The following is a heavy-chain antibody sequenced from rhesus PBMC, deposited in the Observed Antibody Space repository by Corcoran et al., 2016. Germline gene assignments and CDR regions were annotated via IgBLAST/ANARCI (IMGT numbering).Heavy chain of an antibody. D-gene: IGHD1-44*02. CDR3: ASIVGATLGPSDY. CDR2: IYGSGGGT. V-gene: IGHV4-106*01. CDR1: GGSISDDYY. Sequence: QVQLQESGPGLVKPSETLSLTCAVSGGSISDDYYWSWIRQPPGKGLTWIGYIYGSGGGTNYNPSLKNRVTISIDTSKNQFSLKLSSVTAADTAVYYCASIVGATLGPSDYWGQGVLVTVSS. J-gene: IGHJ4*01.